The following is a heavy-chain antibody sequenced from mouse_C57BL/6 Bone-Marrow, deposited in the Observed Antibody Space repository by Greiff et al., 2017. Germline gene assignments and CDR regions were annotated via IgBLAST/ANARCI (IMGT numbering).Heavy chain of an antibody. J-gene: IGHJ2*01. CDR3: SGGYFGSSLYYFDY. CDR1: GFNFKNTY. CDR2: IDPANGNT. V-gene: IGHV14-3*01. D-gene: IGHD1-1*01. Sequence: VQLQQSVAELVRPGASVKLSCTASGFNFKNTYMHWVKQRPEQGLEWIGRIDPANGNTKYAPKFQGKATLTADTASNTAYLQLNSLTSEDTAIYYYSGGYFGSSLYYFDYWGQGTTLTVSS.